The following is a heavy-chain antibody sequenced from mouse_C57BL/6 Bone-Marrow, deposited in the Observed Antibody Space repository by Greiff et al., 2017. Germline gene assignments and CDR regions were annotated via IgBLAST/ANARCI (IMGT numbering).Heavy chain of an antibody. J-gene: IGHJ2*01. V-gene: IGHV8-8*01. D-gene: IGHD1-1*01. Sequence: QVTLKESGPGILQPSQTLSLTCSFSGFSLSTFGMGVGWIRQPSGKGLEWLAHIWWDDDKYYNPALKSRLTISKDTSKNQVFLKIANVDTADTATYYCARNYYYGSSSYYFDYWGQGTTLTVSS. CDR3: ARNYYYGSSSYYFDY. CDR1: GFSLSTFGMG. CDR2: IWWDDDK.